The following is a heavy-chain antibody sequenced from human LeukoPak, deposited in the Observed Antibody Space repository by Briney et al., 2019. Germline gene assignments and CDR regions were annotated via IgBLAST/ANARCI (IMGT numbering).Heavy chain of an antibody. J-gene: IGHJ4*02. CDR3: ARATGITMIGSGFDY. CDR2: INHSGST. CDR1: GGSFSGYY. V-gene: IGHV4-34*01. Sequence: PSETLSLTCAVYGGSFSGYYWSWIRQPPGKGLEWIGEINHSGSTNYNPSLKSRVTISVDTSKNQFSLKLSSVTAADTAVYYCARATGITMIGSGFDYWGQGTLVTVSS. D-gene: IGHD3-22*01.